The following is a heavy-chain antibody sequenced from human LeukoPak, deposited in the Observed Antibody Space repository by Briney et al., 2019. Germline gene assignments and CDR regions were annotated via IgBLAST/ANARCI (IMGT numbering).Heavy chain of an antibody. CDR2: ISAYNGNT. J-gene: IGHJ4*02. CDR3: ARSTLWFGELSSLDY. V-gene: IGHV1-18*01. CDR1: GYTFTSYG. D-gene: IGHD3-10*01. Sequence: ASVKVSCKASGYTFTSYGISWVRQAPGQGLEWMGWISAYNGNTNYAQKLQGRVTMTTDTSTSPAYMELRSLRSDDTAVYYCARSTLWFGELSSLDYWGQGTLVTVSS.